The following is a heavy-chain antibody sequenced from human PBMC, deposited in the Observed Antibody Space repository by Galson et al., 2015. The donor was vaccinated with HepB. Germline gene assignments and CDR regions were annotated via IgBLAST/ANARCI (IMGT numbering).Heavy chain of an antibody. J-gene: IGHJ3*02. Sequence: SLRLSCAASGFTVSSNYMSWVRQAPGKGLEWVSVIYSGGSTYYADSVKGRFTISRDNSKNTLYLQMNSLRAEDTAVYYCVREPSEARFRSGTISHAFDIWGQGTMVTVSS. D-gene: IGHD3-10*01. CDR2: IYSGGST. V-gene: IGHV3-66*01. CDR3: VREPSEARFRSGTISHAFDI. CDR1: GFTVSSNY.